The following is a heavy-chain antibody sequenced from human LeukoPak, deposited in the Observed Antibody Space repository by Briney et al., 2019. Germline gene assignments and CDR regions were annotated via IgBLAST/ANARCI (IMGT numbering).Heavy chain of an antibody. Sequence: SETLSLTCTVSGGSISSYYWSWIRQPPGKGLEWIGYIYYSGSTNYNPSLKSRVTISVDTSKNQFSLKLSSVTAADTAVYYCASGHYYDSSGYSIPMAYFDLWGRGTLVTVSS. J-gene: IGHJ2*01. CDR3: ASGHYYDSSGYSIPMAYFDL. CDR1: GGSISSYY. D-gene: IGHD3-22*01. V-gene: IGHV4-59*01. CDR2: IYYSGST.